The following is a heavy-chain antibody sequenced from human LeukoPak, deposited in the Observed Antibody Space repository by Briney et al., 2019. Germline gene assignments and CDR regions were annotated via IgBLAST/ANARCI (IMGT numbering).Heavy chain of an antibody. V-gene: IGHV1-8*01. CDR3: ARRVLMANWFDP. J-gene: IGHJ5*02. CDR2: MNPNSGNT. CDR1: GYTFTSYD. Sequence: GAAVKVSCKASGYTFTSYDINWVRQATGQGLEWMGWMNPNSGNTGYAQKFKGRVTMTRHTSINTAYMELSRLRSEDTAVYDCARRVLMANWFDPWGQGTLGNGSS. D-gene: IGHD4/OR15-4a*01.